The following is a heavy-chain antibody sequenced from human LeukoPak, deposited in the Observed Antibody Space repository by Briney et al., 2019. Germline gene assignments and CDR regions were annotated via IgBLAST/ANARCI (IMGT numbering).Heavy chain of an antibody. CDR1: GYTFTSYD. V-gene: IGHV1-8*01. CDR2: MNPNSGNT. D-gene: IGHD3-22*01. Sequence: GASVKVSCKASGYTFTSYDINWVRQATGQGLEWMGWMNPNSGNTGYAQKFQGRVTMTRNTSISTAYMELSSLRSDDTAVYYCARDSYDSSGNYLDYWGQGTLVTVSS. J-gene: IGHJ4*02. CDR3: ARDSYDSSGNYLDY.